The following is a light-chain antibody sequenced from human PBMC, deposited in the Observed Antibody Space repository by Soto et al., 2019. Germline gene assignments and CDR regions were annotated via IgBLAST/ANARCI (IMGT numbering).Light chain of an antibody. CDR2: AAS. V-gene: IGKV1-39*01. CDR3: HQSYINTAGT. CDR1: QSSSNI. J-gene: IGKJ1*01. Sequence: IQMTRYPSSLSASVGDRVTITCRASQSSSNILYWNQQKPGKTPQLLIYAASTLKIGVPTRFNDSQSGTDFTLPITNLQPKDFVTYYCHQSYINTAGTVGQGTKVEIK.